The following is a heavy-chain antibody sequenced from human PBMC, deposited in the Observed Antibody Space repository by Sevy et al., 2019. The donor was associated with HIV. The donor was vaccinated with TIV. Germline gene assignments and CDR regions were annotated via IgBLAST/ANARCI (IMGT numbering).Heavy chain of an antibody. CDR1: EFTFNNAW. J-gene: IGHJ5*02. Sequence: GGSLRLSCAASEFTFNNAWMSWVRQAPGKGLEWVGRIKSKTDGGTTDYAAPVQGRFTISREDSKNTLYLQMNSLKTEDTAVYYCTTSPLVQVVPWGQGTLVTVSS. V-gene: IGHV3-15*01. D-gene: IGHD3-10*01. CDR3: TTSPLVQVVP. CDR2: IKSKTDGGTT.